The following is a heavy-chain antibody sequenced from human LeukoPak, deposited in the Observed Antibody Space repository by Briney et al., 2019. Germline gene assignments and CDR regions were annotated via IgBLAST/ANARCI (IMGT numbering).Heavy chain of an antibody. D-gene: IGHD2-15*01. CDR3: TTSPCSGGINCGHDY. J-gene: IGHJ4*02. V-gene: IGHV3-30*03. CDR2: MSYDGTNK. CDR1: GFTFSTYG. Sequence: TGASLRLSCAASGFTFSTYGMHWVRQAPGKGLEWVAVMSYDGTNKYYADSVRGRFTISRDNSKNTLTLQMNSLRAEDTAVYYCTTSPCSGGINCGHDYWGQGTLVTVSS.